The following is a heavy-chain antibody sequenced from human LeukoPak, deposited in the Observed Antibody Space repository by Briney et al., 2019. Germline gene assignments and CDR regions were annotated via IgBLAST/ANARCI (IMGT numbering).Heavy chain of an antibody. D-gene: IGHD1-26*01. CDR3: ARAYRYSYDY. J-gene: IGHJ4*02. CDR2: IKQDGSEK. CDR1: GLTFSSYW. V-gene: IGHV3-7*05. Sequence: GGSLRLSCAASGLTFSSYWMSWVRQAPGKGLEWVANIKQDGSEKHYVDSVKGRFTISRDNAKNSLYLQMNSLRADDTAVYYCARAYRYSYDYWGQGTLVTVSS.